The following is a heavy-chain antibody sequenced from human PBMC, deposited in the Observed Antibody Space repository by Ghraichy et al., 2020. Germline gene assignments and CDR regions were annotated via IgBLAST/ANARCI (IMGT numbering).Heavy chain of an antibody. D-gene: IGHD2-15*01. CDR1: GGSISSSGYF. Sequence: SETLSLNCTVSGGSISSSGYFWGWVRQPPGKGLEWIGSISYSGSTYYNPSLKSRLTISADTSKNQFFLKLRSMIAADTAVYFCARRDGYCSGGRCYSDYWGQGTLVTVTS. CDR2: ISYSGST. CDR3: ARRDGYCSGGRCYSDY. V-gene: IGHV4-39*01. J-gene: IGHJ4*02.